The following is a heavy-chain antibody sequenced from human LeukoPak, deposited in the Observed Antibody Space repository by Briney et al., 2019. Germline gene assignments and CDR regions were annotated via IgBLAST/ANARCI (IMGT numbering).Heavy chain of an antibody. D-gene: IGHD5-12*01. Sequence: ASVKVSCKASGYTFTSYGISWVRQAPGQGLEWMGWINPNSGGTNYAQKFQGRVTMTRDTSISTAYMELSRLRSDDTAVYYCARGPATSYWGQGTLVTVSS. CDR1: GYTFTSYG. V-gene: IGHV1-2*02. CDR3: ARGPATSY. CDR2: INPNSGGT. J-gene: IGHJ4*02.